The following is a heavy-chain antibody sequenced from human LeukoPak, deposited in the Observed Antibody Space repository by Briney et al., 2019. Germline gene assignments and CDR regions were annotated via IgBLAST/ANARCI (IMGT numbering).Heavy chain of an antibody. CDR3: ARGYTYGGN. CDR1: GYTFTSYY. J-gene: IGHJ4*02. CDR2: ISPSFGST. D-gene: IGHD5-18*01. Sequence: ASVKVSCKASGYTFTSYYIHWVRPAPGQGPEWMGIISPSFGSTTYAQKFQGRVTMTRDMSTSTVYMELSSLRSEDTAVYYCARGYTYGGNWGQGTLVTVSS. V-gene: IGHV1-46*01.